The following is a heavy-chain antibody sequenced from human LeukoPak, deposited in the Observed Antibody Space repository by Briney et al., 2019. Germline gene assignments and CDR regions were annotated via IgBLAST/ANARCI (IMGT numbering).Heavy chain of an antibody. Sequence: ASVKVSCKASVGTFSSYAISWVRQAPGQGLEWMGRIIPIFGIANYAQKFQGRVTITADKSTSTAYRELSSLRSEDTAVYYCARGGDSSGPTGFDYWGQGTLVTVSS. CDR1: VGTFSSYA. V-gene: IGHV1-69*04. CDR3: ARGGDSSGPTGFDY. CDR2: IIPIFGIA. D-gene: IGHD3-22*01. J-gene: IGHJ4*02.